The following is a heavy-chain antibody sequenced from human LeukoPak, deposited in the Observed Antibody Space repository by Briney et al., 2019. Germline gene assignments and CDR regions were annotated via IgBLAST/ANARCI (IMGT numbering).Heavy chain of an antibody. Sequence: KPSETLSLTCTVSGVSISSYYWSWIRQPPGKGLEWIGYIYYSGSTNYNPSLKSRVTISVDTSKNQFSLKLSSVTAADTAVYYCARGRRRAMGSSSPLYYYYYMDVWGKGTTVTVSS. CDR3: ARGRRRAMGSSSPLYYYYYMDV. CDR1: GVSISSYY. CDR2: IYYSGST. J-gene: IGHJ6*03. D-gene: IGHD6-6*01. V-gene: IGHV4-59*01.